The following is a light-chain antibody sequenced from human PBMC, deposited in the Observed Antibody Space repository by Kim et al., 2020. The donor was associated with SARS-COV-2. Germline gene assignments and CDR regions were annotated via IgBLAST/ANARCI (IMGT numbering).Light chain of an antibody. V-gene: IGLV1-47*01. CDR1: SSNIGSNY. J-gene: IGLJ2*01. CDR3: AAWDDSLSGVV. CDR2: RNN. Sequence: GQLVTIACSGSSSNIGSNYVYWYQQLPGTAPKLLIYRNNQLPSGVPDRFSGSKSGTSASLAISGVRSEDEADYYCAAWDDSLSGVVFGGGTQLTVL.